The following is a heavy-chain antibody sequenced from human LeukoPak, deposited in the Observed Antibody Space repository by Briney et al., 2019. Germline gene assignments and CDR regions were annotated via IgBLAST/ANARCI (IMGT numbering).Heavy chain of an antibody. CDR3: AREGYSYGREFDY. J-gene: IGHJ4*02. CDR1: GYTFTGYW. Sequence: ASVKVSCKAFGYTFTGYWMHWVRQAPGQGPEWMGVISPSGGSTIYAQKFKGRVTLTRDMSTSTDYLELSSLRSEDTAVYYCAREGYSYGREFDYWGQGTLVTVSS. CDR2: ISPSGGST. V-gene: IGHV1-46*01. D-gene: IGHD5-18*01.